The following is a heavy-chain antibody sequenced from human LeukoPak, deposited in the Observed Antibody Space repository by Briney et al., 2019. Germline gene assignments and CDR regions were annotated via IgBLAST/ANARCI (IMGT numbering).Heavy chain of an antibody. CDR2: INQDGSEK. Sequence: GGSLRLPCAASGFTLSNYWMGWVRRAPGKGLEWVANINQDGSEKHYVDFLKGRFTISRDNAKNSLYLQMNSLRAEDTAVYYCAELGITMIGGVWGKGTTVTISS. V-gene: IGHV3-7*01. D-gene: IGHD3-10*02. CDR1: GFTLSNYW. CDR3: AELGITMIGGV. J-gene: IGHJ6*04.